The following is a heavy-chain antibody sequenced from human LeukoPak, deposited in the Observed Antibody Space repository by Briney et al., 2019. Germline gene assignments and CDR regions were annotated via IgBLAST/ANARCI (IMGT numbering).Heavy chain of an antibody. Sequence: PSETLSLTCTVSYGSIRVHYWSWIRQTPGKGLEWIGNIHYSGGTEYNPSLKRRVAMSVDMSRNQFSLKVYSVIAADTAIYYCARPDMGDSTGDWFFDLWGRGTLITVSS. CDR2: IHYSGGT. CDR1: YGSIRVHY. D-gene: IGHD2-21*02. J-gene: IGHJ2*01. CDR3: ARPDMGDSTGDWFFDL. V-gene: IGHV4-59*11.